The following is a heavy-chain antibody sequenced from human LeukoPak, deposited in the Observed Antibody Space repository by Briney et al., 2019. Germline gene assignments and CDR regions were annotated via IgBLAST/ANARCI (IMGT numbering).Heavy chain of an antibody. D-gene: IGHD2-8*01. J-gene: IGHJ4*02. V-gene: IGHV4-39*01. Sequence: SETLSLTCTVSGGSISSSSYYWGWIRQPPGKGLEWIGSIYYSGSTYYNPSLKSRVTISVDTSKNQFSLKRSSVTAADTAVYYCARCGDIVLMVYAYFDYWGQGTLVTVSS. CDR3: ARCGDIVLMVYAYFDY. CDR2: IYYSGST. CDR1: GGSISSSSYY.